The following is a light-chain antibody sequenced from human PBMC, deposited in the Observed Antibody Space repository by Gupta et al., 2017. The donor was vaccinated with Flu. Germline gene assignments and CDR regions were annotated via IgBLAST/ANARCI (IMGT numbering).Light chain of an antibody. J-gene: IGKJ1*01. CDR2: AAS. Sequence: GDRVTITCRASQEISGYLAWYQQKPGKAPKLLIYAASTVQSGVPSRFSGSGSGTEFTLTINSLQPEDFATYYCQQVNSSPLTFGEGTKVEIK. CDR1: QEISGY. V-gene: IGKV1-9*01. CDR3: QQVNSSPLT.